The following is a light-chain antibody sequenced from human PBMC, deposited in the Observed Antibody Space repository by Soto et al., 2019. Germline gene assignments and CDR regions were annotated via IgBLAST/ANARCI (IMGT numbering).Light chain of an antibody. CDR2: SAS. V-gene: IGKV3-20*01. CDR1: ESVGSN. J-gene: IGKJ1*01. CDR3: QQYGSSHTWT. Sequence: EVVMTQSPATLSVSPGERATFSCRASESVGSNLAWYQQKPGQAPSLLIYSASSRATGIPDRFSGSGSGTDFTLTISRLEPEDFAVYYCQQYGSSHTWTFGQGTKVDIK.